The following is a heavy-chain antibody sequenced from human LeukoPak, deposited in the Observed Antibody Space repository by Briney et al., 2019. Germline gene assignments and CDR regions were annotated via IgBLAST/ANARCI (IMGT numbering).Heavy chain of an antibody. CDR1: GYTFTGYY. CDR3: ARDPEMATSPGY. CDR2: INPNSGGI. D-gene: IGHD5-24*01. V-gene: IGHV1-2*02. Sequence: GASVKVSCKASGYTFTGYYIHWVRQAPGQGLEWMGWINPNSGGINYAQKFQGRVTMTRDTSISTAYMELSRLRSDDTAVYYCARDPEMATSPGYWGQGTLVTVSS. J-gene: IGHJ4*02.